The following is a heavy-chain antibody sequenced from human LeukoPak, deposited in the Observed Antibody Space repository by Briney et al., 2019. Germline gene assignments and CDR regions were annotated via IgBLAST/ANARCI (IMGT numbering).Heavy chain of an antibody. D-gene: IGHD1-26*01. J-gene: IGHJ4*02. V-gene: IGHV3-30-3*01. Sequence: GGSLRLSCAASGFTFSSYAMHWVRQAPGKGLEWVAVISYDGSNKYYADSVKGRFTISRDNSKNTLYLQMNSLRAEDTAVYYCARDRSRGGSYSRFDYWGQGTLVTVSS. CDR3: ARDRSRGGSYSRFDY. CDR1: GFTFSSYA. CDR2: ISYDGSNK.